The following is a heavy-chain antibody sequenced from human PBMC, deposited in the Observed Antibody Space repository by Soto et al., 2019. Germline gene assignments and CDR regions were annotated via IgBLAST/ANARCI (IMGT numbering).Heavy chain of an antibody. V-gene: IGHV3-33*01. Sequence: QVHLVESGGGVVQPGRSLTLSCTASGFAFSNYGIHWVRQAPGRGLEWVAVIWSDGTKKFYARSVRGRFTISRDNSKNTIYLQMSSLRAEDTAVYYCARDWWEEPAGKETVSQFDYWGQGTLVTVSS. D-gene: IGHD6-13*01. CDR3: ARDWWEEPAGKETVSQFDY. J-gene: IGHJ4*02. CDR2: IWSDGTKK. CDR1: GFAFSNYG.